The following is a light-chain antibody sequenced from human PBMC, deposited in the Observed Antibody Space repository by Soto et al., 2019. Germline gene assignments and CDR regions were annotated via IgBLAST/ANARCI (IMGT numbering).Light chain of an antibody. J-gene: IGKJ1*01. V-gene: IGKV4-1*01. CDR1: QSVLHRSNGNNY. Sequence: DIVMTQSPDSLSVSLGERATIKCRSSQSVLHRSNGNNYIAWYQQKPGQPPKLLIYWSSTRDSGVPDRFIGSGSGTDFTLTISSLEPEDFAVYYCQQRSNWPRTFGQGTKVEIK. CDR2: WSS. CDR3: QQRSNWPRT.